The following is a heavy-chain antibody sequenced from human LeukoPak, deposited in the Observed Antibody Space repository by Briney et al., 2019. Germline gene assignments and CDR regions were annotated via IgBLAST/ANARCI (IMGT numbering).Heavy chain of an antibody. CDR1: GYTFTSYY. V-gene: IGHV1-18*04. CDR2: ISAYNGNT. Sequence: ASVKVSCKASGYTFTSYYMHWVRQAPGQGLEWMGWISAYNGNTNYAQKLQGRVTMTTDTSTSTAYMELRSLRSDDTAVYYCARETGGVYYYYYGMDVWGQGTTVTVSS. D-gene: IGHD3-10*01. CDR3: ARETGGVYYYYYGMDV. J-gene: IGHJ6*02.